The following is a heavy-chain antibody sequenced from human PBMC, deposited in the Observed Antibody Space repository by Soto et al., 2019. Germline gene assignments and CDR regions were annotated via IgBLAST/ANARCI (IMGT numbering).Heavy chain of an antibody. CDR2: IYSEGTT. CDR3: ALDARGYGYGLVWSYSHLDL. J-gene: IGHJ6*02. D-gene: IGHD5-18*01. Sequence: GGSLRLSCAASGLTVSSNYMSWVRQAPGKGLEWVSVIYSEGTTYYADSVKGRFTVSRDNSKNTLYLQMNSLRVEDTAVYYCALDARGYGYGLVWSYSHLDLWGQGTMVTVSS. V-gene: IGHV3-53*01. CDR1: GLTVSSNY.